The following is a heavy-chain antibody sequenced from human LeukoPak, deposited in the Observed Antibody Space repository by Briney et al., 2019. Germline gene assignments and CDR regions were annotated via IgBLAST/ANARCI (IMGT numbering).Heavy chain of an antibody. CDR2: IYYSGST. Sequence: SETLSLTCTVSGGSISSSSYYWGWIRQPPGKGLEWIGSIYYSGSTYYNPSLKSRVTISVDTSKNQFSLKLSSVTAADTAVYYCARFLTRYYYDSSGYPDYWGQGTLVTVSS. V-gene: IGHV4-39*07. J-gene: IGHJ4*02. D-gene: IGHD3-22*01. CDR1: GGSISSSSYY. CDR3: ARFLTRYYYDSSGYPDY.